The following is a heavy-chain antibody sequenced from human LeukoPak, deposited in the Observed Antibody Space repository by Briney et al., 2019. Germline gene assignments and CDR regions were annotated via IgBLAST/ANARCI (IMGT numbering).Heavy chain of an antibody. J-gene: IGHJ4*02. CDR2: INSDGSST. D-gene: IGHD4-17*01. CDR3: ARDAYGDYVVDY. CDR1: GFTFSSYW. Sequence: GGSLRLSCAASGFTFSSYWMSWVRQAPGKGLVWVSRINSDGSSTSYADSVKGRFTISRDNAKNTLYLQMNSLRAEDTAVYYCARDAYGDYVVDYWGQGILVTVSS. V-gene: IGHV3-74*01.